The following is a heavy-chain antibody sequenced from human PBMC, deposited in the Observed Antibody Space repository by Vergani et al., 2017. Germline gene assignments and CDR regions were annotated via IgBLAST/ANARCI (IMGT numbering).Heavy chain of an antibody. D-gene: IGHD3-22*01. V-gene: IGHV1-24*01. J-gene: IGHJ4*02. Sequence: QVQLVQSGSEVRKPGASVKVSCQVSGYSLTELTIHWVRQAPGKGLEWMGGFDPEHGEVTFAHHIQGRVTMTEDRSTGTAYMELSSLKPEDTALYYFAIVTDYYDSIGYYLDYWGQGTLVTVSS. CDR3: AIVTDYYDSIGYYLDY. CDR2: FDPEHGEV. CDR1: GYSLTELT.